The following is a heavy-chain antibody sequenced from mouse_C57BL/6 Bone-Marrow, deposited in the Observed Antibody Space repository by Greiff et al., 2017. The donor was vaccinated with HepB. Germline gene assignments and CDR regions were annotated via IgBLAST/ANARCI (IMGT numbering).Heavy chain of an antibody. Sequence: QVHVKQSGSELRSPGSSVKLSCKDFDSEVFPIAYMSWVRQKPGHGFEWIGGILPSIGRTIYGEKFEDKATLDADTLSNTAYLELNSLTSEDSAIYYCARGITTVVADYYAMDYWGQGTSVTVSS. CDR3: ARGITTVVADYYAMDY. J-gene: IGHJ4*01. CDR2: ILPSIGRT. CDR1: DSEVFPIAY. V-gene: IGHV15-2*01. D-gene: IGHD1-1*01.